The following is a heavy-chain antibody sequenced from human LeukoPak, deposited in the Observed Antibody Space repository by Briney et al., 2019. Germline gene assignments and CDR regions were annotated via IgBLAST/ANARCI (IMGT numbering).Heavy chain of an antibody. CDR2: IYYSGST. J-gene: IGHJ6*03. V-gene: IGHV4-59*01. CDR3: ARGTTLLWFGELLYHLYMDV. CDR1: GGTISSYY. Sequence: SETLSLTCTVSGGTISSYYWSWIRQPPGQGLEWIGYIYYSGSTNYNPSLKSRVTISVDTSKNQFSLKLSSVTAADTAVYYCARGTTLLWFGELLYHLYMDVWGKGTTVTVSS. D-gene: IGHD3-10*01.